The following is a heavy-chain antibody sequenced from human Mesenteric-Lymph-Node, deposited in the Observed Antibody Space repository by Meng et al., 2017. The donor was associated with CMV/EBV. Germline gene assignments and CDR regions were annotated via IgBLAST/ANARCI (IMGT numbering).Heavy chain of an antibody. CDR3: AKDTRAVGGRDDY. D-gene: IGHD6-19*01. CDR2: IVGSGDGT. Sequence: ASGFTFSTFAMIWVRQAPGKGLEWVSGIVGSGDGTYYTDSVKGRFTISRDNSKDTLYLQMNSLKVDDTALYFCAKDTRAVGGRDDYWGQGTLVTVSS. CDR1: GFTFSTFA. J-gene: IGHJ4*02. V-gene: IGHV3-23*01.